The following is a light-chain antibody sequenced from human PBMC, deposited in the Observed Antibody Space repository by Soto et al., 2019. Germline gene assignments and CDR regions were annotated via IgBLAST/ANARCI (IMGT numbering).Light chain of an antibody. CDR1: SSDVSDYNF. CDR2: GVD. V-gene: IGLV2-11*01. CDR3: CSYTGTYTVV. Sequence: QSVLTQPRSVSGSPGQSVTISCTGASSDVSDYNFVSWYRQYAGKAPKVIIYGVDKRSSGVPDRFSGSKSGNTASLTISGLQTEDEAEYFCCSYTGTYTVVFGGGTKVTVL. J-gene: IGLJ3*02.